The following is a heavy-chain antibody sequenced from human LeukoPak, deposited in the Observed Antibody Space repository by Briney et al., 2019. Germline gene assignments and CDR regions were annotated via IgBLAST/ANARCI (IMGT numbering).Heavy chain of an antibody. CDR2: FDPEDGET. Sequence: ASVKVSCKVSGYTLTELSMHWVRQAPGKGLEWMGAFDPEDGETIYAQKFQGRVTMTEDTSTDTAYMELSSLRSEDTAVYYCATDLRDSSGWYLENDYWGQGTLVTVSS. V-gene: IGHV1-24*01. D-gene: IGHD6-19*01. J-gene: IGHJ4*02. CDR3: ATDLRDSSGWYLENDY. CDR1: GYTLTELS.